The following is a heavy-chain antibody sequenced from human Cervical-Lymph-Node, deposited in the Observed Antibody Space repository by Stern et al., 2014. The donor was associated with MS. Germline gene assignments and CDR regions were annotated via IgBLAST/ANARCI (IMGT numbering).Heavy chain of an antibody. Sequence: VQLVESGAEVKKPGESLKISCKGSGYSFASYWIGWVRQMPGKGLERMGVISPSDSDTRYSPSFQGQVTISADKSINTAYLQWSSLKASDTAMYYCARRHCSSRRCGWFDPWGQGTLVTVSS. J-gene: IGHJ5*02. CDR3: ARRHCSSRRCGWFDP. CDR2: ISPSDSDT. D-gene: IGHD2-2*01. V-gene: IGHV5-51*01. CDR1: GYSFASYW.